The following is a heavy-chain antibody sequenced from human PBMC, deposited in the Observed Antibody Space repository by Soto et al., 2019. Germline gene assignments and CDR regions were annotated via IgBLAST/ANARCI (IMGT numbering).Heavy chain of an antibody. Sequence: GGSLRLSCASSVFTFSIYSMNWVRQATGKGLEWGSYISSTSSTIYFADAVKGRFTISRDNAKNSLYLQMNSLRDEDTAVYYCAKSPGMYYYDSSGYYHYDYWGQGTLVTVSS. CDR2: ISSTSSTI. CDR1: VFTFSIYS. J-gene: IGHJ4*02. V-gene: IGHV3-48*02. CDR3: AKSPGMYYYDSSGYYHYDY. D-gene: IGHD3-22*01.